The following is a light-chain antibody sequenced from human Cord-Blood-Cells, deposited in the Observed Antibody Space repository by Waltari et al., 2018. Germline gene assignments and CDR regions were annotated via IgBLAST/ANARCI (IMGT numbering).Light chain of an antibody. V-gene: IGKV1-39*01. Sequence: DIQMTPSPSSLPASVGDRVTLTCRARQRISSYLNLYQQKPGKAPKLLTYAASSLQSGVPSRFSGSGSVTDFTLTISSLQPEDFATYYCQQSYSTPLTFGGGTKVEIK. CDR3: QQSYSTPLT. CDR1: QRISSY. J-gene: IGKJ4*01. CDR2: AAS.